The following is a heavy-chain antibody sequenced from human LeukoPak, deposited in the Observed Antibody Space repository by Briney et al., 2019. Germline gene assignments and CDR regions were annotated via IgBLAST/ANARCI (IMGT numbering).Heavy chain of an antibody. CDR1: GFTFSSYG. D-gene: IGHD2-2*01. CDR2: IWYDGSNK. Sequence: GGSLRLSCAASGFTFSSYGMPWVRQAPGKGLEWVAVIWYDGSNKYYADSVKGRFTISRDNSKNTLYLQMNSLRAEDTAVYYCARARCSSTSCSPLDVWGQGTTVTVSS. J-gene: IGHJ6*02. CDR3: ARARCSSTSCSPLDV. V-gene: IGHV3-33*01.